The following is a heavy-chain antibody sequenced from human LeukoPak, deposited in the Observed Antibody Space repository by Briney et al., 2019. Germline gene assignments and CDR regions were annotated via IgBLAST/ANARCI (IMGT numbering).Heavy chain of an antibody. CDR2: IYYSGST. Sequence: SETLSLTCTVSGGSISSSSYYWGWIRQPPGKGLEWIGSIYYSGSTYYNPSLKSRVTISVDTSKNQFSLKLSSVTAADTAVYYCAREEIVATIGSDYWGQGTLVTVSS. J-gene: IGHJ4*02. CDR1: GGSISSSSYY. V-gene: IGHV4-39*07. CDR3: AREEIVATIGSDY. D-gene: IGHD5-12*01.